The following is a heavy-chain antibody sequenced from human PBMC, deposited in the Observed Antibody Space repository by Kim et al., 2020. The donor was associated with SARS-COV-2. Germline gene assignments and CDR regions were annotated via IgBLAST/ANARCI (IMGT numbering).Heavy chain of an antibody. Sequence: ASVKVSCKASGYTFTSYYMHWVRQAPGQGLEWMGIINPSGGSTSYAQKFQGRVTMTRDTSTSTVYMELSSLRSEDTAVYYCARDLAIVATISALPNQWGQGTLVTVSS. CDR3: ARDLAIVATISALPNQ. J-gene: IGHJ4*02. CDR2: INPSGGST. CDR1: GYTFTSYY. D-gene: IGHD5-12*01. V-gene: IGHV1-46*01.